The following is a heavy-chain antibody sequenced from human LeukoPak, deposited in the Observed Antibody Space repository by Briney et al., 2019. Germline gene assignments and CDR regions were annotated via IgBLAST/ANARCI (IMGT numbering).Heavy chain of an antibody. CDR2: ISGSGGST. D-gene: IGHD3-10*01. J-gene: IGHJ3*02. CDR1: GFTFSSYA. Sequence: GGSLRLSCAASGFTFSSYAMSWVRQAPGKGLEWVSPISGSGGSTYYADSVKGRFTISRDNSKNTLYLQMNSLRAEDTAVYYCAKDMVRGVIPHDAFDIWGQGTMVTVSS. CDR3: AKDMVRGVIPHDAFDI. V-gene: IGHV3-23*01.